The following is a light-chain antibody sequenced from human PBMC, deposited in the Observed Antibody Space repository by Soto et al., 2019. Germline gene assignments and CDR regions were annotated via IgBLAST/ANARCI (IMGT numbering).Light chain of an antibody. CDR3: QQYGSSRWT. V-gene: IGKV3-20*01. J-gene: IGKJ1*01. CDR2: GSS. CDR1: QSVSSAY. Sequence: EIVLTQSPGTLSLSPGERATLSCRASQSVSSAYLAWYQQKLGQAPRLLIYGSSNRATGIPDRFSGSGSGTDFTLTIRRLEPEDFAVYYCQQYGSSRWTFGQGTKVEIK.